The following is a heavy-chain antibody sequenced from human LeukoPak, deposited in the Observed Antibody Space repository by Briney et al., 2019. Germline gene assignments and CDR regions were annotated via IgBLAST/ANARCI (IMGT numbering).Heavy chain of an antibody. CDR2: IGGAGGT. D-gene: IGHD3-9*01. Sequence: QTGGSLRLSCAASGFPFSSYAMNWVRQAPGKGLEWVAAIGGAGGTFYANSVKGRFTISRDNSKNTLYLQMNSLRAEDTAVYYCARDRIGILTGPYYFDYWGQGTLVTVSS. CDR1: GFPFSSYA. J-gene: IGHJ4*02. V-gene: IGHV3-23*01. CDR3: ARDRIGILTGPYYFDY.